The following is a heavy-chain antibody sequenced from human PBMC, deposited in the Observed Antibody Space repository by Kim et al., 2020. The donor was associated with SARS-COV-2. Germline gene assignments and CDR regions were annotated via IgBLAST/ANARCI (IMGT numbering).Heavy chain of an antibody. V-gene: IGHV3-48*03. Sequence: GGSLRLSWVPHSMSYVQDEFPQVIRTARKSIRLDSSIRCGGRMMYSAGNIKGRFTISIDNSKNSLYLQMNILRSEDTAVYYCATEDGDVWGQGTTVTVSS. CDR1: SMSYVQ. CDR2: IRCGGRMM. J-gene: IGHJ6*02. CDR3: ATEDGDV.